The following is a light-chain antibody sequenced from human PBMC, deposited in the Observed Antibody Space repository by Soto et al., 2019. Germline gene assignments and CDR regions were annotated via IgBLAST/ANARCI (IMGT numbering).Light chain of an antibody. Sequence: EIVMTQSPATLSVSPGERATLSCRASQSVGSNLAWYQQKPGQAHRLLIYGASTRATGIPARFSGSGSGTEFPLTISSLQSEDFAIYFCQQYNNWPPDRTFGQGTKVEIK. CDR2: GAS. V-gene: IGKV3-15*01. CDR3: QQYNNWPPDRT. J-gene: IGKJ1*01. CDR1: QSVGSN.